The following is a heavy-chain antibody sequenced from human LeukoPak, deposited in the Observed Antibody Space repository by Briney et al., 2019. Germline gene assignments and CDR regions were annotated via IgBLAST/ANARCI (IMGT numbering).Heavy chain of an antibody. V-gene: IGHV3-7*01. CDR3: AREGYGSGTYYTD. CDR2: IKQDGSEK. J-gene: IGHJ4*02. Sequence: GGSLRLSCAASGFTFRSYWMSWVRQAPGKGLEWVANIKQDGSEKYFVDSVKGRFTISRDNAKTSLYLQMNGLRAEDTAVYYCAREGYGSGTYYTDWGQGILVTVSS. CDR1: GFTFRSYW. D-gene: IGHD3-10*01.